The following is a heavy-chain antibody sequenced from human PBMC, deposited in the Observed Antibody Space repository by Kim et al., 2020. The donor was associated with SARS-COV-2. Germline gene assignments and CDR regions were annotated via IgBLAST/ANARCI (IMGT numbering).Heavy chain of an antibody. J-gene: IGHJ3*02. V-gene: IGHV3-23*01. D-gene: IGHD5-12*01. CDR3: AKPRDGYTPGDAFDI. Sequence: DSVKGRFTISRDKSKNTLYLQMNSLRAEDTAVYYCAKPRDGYTPGDAFDIWGQGTMVTVSS.